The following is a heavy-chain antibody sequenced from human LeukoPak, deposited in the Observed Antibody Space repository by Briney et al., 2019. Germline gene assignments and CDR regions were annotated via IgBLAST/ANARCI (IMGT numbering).Heavy chain of an antibody. CDR2: IRYDGSNK. D-gene: IGHD1-26*01. J-gene: IGHJ6*03. CDR3: AKGSGWEMSYYYYYMDV. Sequence: GGSLRLSCAASGFTFSSYGMHWVRQAPGKGLEWVAFIRYDGSNKYYVGSVRGRFTISRDNSKNTLYLQMNSLRAEDTAVYYCAKGSGWEMSYYYYYMDVWGKGTTVTISS. V-gene: IGHV3-30*02. CDR1: GFTFSSYG.